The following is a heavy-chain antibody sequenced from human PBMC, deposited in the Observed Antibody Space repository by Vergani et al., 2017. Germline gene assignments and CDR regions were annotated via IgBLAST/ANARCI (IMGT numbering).Heavy chain of an antibody. V-gene: IGHV3-53*01. CDR1: GFTVSSNY. CDR2: IYSGGST. CDR3: ATITYSSSSGEVFDY. D-gene: IGHD6-6*01. Sequence: VQLVESGGGLVKPGGSLRLSCAASGFTVSSNYMSWVRQAPGKGLEWVSVIYSGGSTYYADSVKGRFTISRDNSKNTLYLQMNSLRAEDTAVYYCATITYSSSSGEVFDYWGQGTLVTVSS. J-gene: IGHJ4*02.